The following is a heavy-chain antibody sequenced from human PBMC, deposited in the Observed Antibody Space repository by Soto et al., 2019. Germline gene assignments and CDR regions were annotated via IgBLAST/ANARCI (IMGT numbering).Heavy chain of an antibody. J-gene: IGHJ6*02. D-gene: IGHD1-26*01. CDR3: ARERSGSYKNAYYYYYGMDV. CDR2: IWYDGSNK. CDR1: GFTFSSYG. Sequence: QVQLVESGGGVVQPGRSLRLSCAASGFTFSSYGMHWVRQAPGKGLEWVAVIWYDGSNKYYADSVKGRFTISRDNSKNTVYLQMNSLRAEDTAVYYCARERSGSYKNAYYYYYGMDVWGQGTTVTVSS. V-gene: IGHV3-33*01.